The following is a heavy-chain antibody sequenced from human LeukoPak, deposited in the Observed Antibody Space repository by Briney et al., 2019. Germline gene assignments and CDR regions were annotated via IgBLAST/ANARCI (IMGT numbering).Heavy chain of an antibody. D-gene: IGHD2-2*01. J-gene: IGHJ6*04. CDR3: ARDPGYCSSTSCYEGILDV. CDR1: GLTFSNFK. CDR2: ISDSGRTT. Sequence: GGSLRLSCAVSGLTFSNFKMNWVRQAPGKGLEWVSYISDSGRTTFYADSVKGRFTISRDNAKNSLNLQMNSLRAEDTAVYYCARDPGYCSSTSCYEGILDVWGKGTTVTVSS. V-gene: IGHV3-48*03.